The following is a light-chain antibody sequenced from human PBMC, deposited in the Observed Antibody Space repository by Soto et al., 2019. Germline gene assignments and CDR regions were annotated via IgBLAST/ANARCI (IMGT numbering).Light chain of an antibody. CDR2: HAS. V-gene: IGKV1-5*01. CDR3: QQSYSPPPIT. J-gene: IGKJ5*01. CDR1: QSISSW. Sequence: DIQMTQSPSTLSASVGDRVTMTFRASQSISSWLAWYQQKPGKAPKILIYHASSLETGVPSRFSGSGSGTDFTLTISTLQPEDFATYYCQQSYSPPPITFGQGTRLEIK.